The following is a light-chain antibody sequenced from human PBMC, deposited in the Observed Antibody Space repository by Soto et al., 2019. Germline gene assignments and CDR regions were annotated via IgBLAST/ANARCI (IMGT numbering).Light chain of an antibody. CDR3: SSYTSSSTWV. CDR2: EVS. J-gene: IGLJ3*02. Sequence: QSALTQPPSASGSPGQSVTISCTGTSSDVGGYNYVSWYQQHPGKAPKLMIYEVSKRPSGVSNRFSASKSANTASLTVSGLQAEDEADYYCSSYTSSSTWVFGGGTQLTVL. V-gene: IGLV2-14*01. CDR1: SSDVGGYNY.